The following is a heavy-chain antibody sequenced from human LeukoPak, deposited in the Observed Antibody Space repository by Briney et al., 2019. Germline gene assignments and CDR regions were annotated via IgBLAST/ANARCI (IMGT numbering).Heavy chain of an antibody. CDR1: GFTFSNAW. D-gene: IGHD5-24*01. J-gene: IGHJ4*02. V-gene: IGHV3-15*01. CDR3: TKGMATISY. Sequence: PGGSLRLSCAASGFTFSNAWMSWVRQAPGKGLEWVGRIKSKSDGGTIDYDATVNGRVTISRDDSKNTLYLQMNSLKTEDTAVYYCTKGMATISYWGQGTLVTVSS. CDR2: IKSKSDGGTI.